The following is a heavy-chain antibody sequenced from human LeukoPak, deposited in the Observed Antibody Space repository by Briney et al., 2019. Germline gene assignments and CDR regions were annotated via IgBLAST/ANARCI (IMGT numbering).Heavy chain of an antibody. V-gene: IGHV3-9*01. CDR2: ISWNSDTI. J-gene: IGHJ4*02. Sequence: GRSLRLSCAASGFTFDDYAMHWVRQAPGKGLEWVSGISWNSDTINQADSVKGRFTISRDNAKNSLYLQMNSLRTEDTASYYCAKAKGTTGTPFDYWGQGTLVTVSS. CDR3: AKAKGTTGTPFDY. D-gene: IGHD1-1*01. CDR1: GFTFDDYA.